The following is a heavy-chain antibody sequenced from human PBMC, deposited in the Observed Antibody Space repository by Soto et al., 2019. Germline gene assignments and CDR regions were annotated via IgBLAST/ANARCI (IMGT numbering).Heavy chain of an antibody. CDR1: GGSIASSTYY. CDR2: ISYSRST. Sequence: QVQLQESGPELVKPSETFSLTCTVSGGSIASSTYYWGWIRQPPGKGLDWIGSISYSRSTYYTPSLKSRATISVDTSKNQFSLRLSSVTAADTAVYYCARPHGDPLGYWGQGILVTVSS. J-gene: IGHJ4*02. D-gene: IGHD4-17*01. CDR3: ARPHGDPLGY. V-gene: IGHV4-39*01.